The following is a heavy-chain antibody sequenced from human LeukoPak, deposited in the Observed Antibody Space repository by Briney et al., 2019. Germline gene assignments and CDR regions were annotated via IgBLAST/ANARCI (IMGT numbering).Heavy chain of an antibody. CDR3: ARASHWNQLHYFDY. J-gene: IGHJ4*02. D-gene: IGHD1-1*01. Sequence: SETLSLTCAVYGGSFSGYYWSWIRQPPGRGLEWIGEINHSGSTNYNPSLKSRVTISVDTSKNQFSLKLSSVTAADTAVYYCARASHWNQLHYFDYWGQGTLVTVSS. CDR2: INHSGST. CDR1: GGSFSGYY. V-gene: IGHV4-34*01.